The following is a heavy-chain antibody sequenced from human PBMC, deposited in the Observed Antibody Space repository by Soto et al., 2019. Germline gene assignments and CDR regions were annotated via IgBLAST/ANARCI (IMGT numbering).Heavy chain of an antibody. CDR2: ITHTGST. CDR3: ASFTGTYYFDF. V-gene: IGHV4-4*02. D-gene: IGHD2-8*02. CDR1: GGSLSDSNW. Sequence: QMQLQESGPGLVKPSGTLSLTCAVSGGSLSDSNWWSWVRQPPGKGLEWIGEITHTGSTTYNPSLQSRVTLSVDKSQNHLSLNLKSETAADTAVYYCASFTGTYYFDFWGPGTLVTVAS. J-gene: IGHJ4*02.